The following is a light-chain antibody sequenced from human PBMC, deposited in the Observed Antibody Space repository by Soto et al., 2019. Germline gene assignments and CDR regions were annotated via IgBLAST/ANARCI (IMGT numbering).Light chain of an antibody. CDR1: SSDVGGYNY. CDR3: SSYTSSSTVV. Sequence: QSVLTQPASVSGSPGQSITISCTGTSSDVGGYNYVSWYQQHPGKAPKLMIYEVSNRPSWVSNRFSGSKSGNTASLTISGRQAEDEADYYCSSYTSSSTVVFGGGTKVTVL. CDR2: EVS. J-gene: IGLJ2*01. V-gene: IGLV2-14*01.